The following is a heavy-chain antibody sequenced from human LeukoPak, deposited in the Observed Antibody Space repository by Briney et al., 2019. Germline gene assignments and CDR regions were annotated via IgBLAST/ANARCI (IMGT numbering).Heavy chain of an antibody. CDR3: ARYTTVTSLGWFDP. J-gene: IGHJ5*02. Sequence: PSGTLSLTCAVSGGSISSRNWWHWVRQPPGKGLEWIGEIYHSGSTNYNPSLKSRVTISVDESKNQFSLKLNSVTAADTAVYYCARYTTVTSLGWFDPWGQGILVTVSS. CDR2: IYHSGST. V-gene: IGHV4-4*02. CDR1: GGSISSRNW. D-gene: IGHD4-17*01.